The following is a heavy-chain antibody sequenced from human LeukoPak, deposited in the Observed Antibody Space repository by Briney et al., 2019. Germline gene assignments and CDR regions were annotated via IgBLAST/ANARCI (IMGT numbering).Heavy chain of an antibody. CDR2: IYYSGST. CDR3: ARGNSSSSAFDY. Sequence: SETLSLTCTVSGGSISSYYWSWIRQPPGKGLEWIGYIYYSGSTNYNPSLKSRVTISVDTSKNQFSLKLSSVTAADTAVYYCARGNSSSSAFDYWGQGTLVTVSS. D-gene: IGHD6-6*01. V-gene: IGHV4-59*12. J-gene: IGHJ4*02. CDR1: GGSISSYY.